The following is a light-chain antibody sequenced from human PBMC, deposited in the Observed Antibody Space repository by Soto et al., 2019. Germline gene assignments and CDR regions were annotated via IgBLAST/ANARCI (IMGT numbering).Light chain of an antibody. CDR1: QSVSSSY. CDR3: QQYGSSPMYT. J-gene: IGKJ2*01. V-gene: IGKV3-20*01. Sequence: EIVWTQSPGTRSLSPGEIATLSCRASQSVSSSYLAWYQQKPGQAPWLLIYGASSRTTGITDRFSGSGSGTDFTLTIIRLEPEDFAVFYCQQYGSSPMYTFGQGPKLEIK. CDR2: GAS.